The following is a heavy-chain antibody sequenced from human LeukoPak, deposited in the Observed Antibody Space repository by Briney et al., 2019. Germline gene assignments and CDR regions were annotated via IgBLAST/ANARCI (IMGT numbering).Heavy chain of an antibody. CDR3: ARGVPTYYYGMDV. Sequence: PSETLSLTCTVSGGSISSGSYYWSWIRQPPGKGLEWIGYIYYSGNTNYNPSVKSRVTISVDTSKNQFSLKVSSVTAADTAVYYCARGVPTYYYGMDVWGQGTTVTVSS. V-gene: IGHV4-61*01. J-gene: IGHJ6*02. CDR2: IYYSGNT. D-gene: IGHD3-10*01. CDR1: GGSISSGSYY.